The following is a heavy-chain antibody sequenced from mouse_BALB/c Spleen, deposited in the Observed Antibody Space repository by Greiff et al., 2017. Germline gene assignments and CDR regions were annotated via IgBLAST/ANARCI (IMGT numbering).Heavy chain of an antibody. V-gene: IGHV1-5*01. Sequence: VQLQQSGTVLARPGASVKMSCKASGYTFTSYWMHWVKQRPGQGLEWIGAIYPGNSDTSYNQKFKGKAKLTAVTSTSTAYMELSSLTNEDSAVYYCTVTYGSSYRFAYWGQGTLVTVSA. CDR2: IYPGNSDT. J-gene: IGHJ3*01. D-gene: IGHD1-1*01. CDR3: TVTYGSSYRFAY. CDR1: GYTFTSYW.